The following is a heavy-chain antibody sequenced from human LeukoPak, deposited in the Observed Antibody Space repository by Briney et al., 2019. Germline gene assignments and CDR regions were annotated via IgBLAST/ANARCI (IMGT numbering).Heavy chain of an antibody. CDR3: ARDHGELVHHYYYYGMDV. CDR1: GGSISGYH. CDR2: IYTSGST. D-gene: IGHD6-13*01. V-gene: IGHV4-4*07. J-gene: IGHJ6*02. Sequence: SETLSLTCNVSGGSISGYHWSWIRQPAGKGLEWIGRIYTSGSTNYNPSLKSRVTMTVDTSKNQFSLKLSSVTAADTAVYYCARDHGELVHHYYYYGMDVWGQGTTVTVSS.